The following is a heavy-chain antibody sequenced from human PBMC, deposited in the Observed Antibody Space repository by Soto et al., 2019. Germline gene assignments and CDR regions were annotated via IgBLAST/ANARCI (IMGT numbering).Heavy chain of an antibody. D-gene: IGHD3-3*01. CDR1: GFTFSSYS. CDR2: ISSSSSYI. V-gene: IGHV3-21*01. J-gene: IGHJ4*02. Sequence: GGSLRLSCAASGFTFSSYSMNWVRQAPGKGLEWVSSISSSSSYIYYADSVKGRFTISRDNAKNSLYLQMNSLRAEDTAVYYCAREGGVRFLEWLLYSDYWGQGTLVTVSS. CDR3: AREGGVRFLEWLLYSDY.